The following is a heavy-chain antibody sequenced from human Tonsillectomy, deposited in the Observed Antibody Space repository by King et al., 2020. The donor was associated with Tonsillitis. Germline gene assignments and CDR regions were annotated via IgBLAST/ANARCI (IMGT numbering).Heavy chain of an antibody. J-gene: IGHJ3*02. D-gene: IGHD1-26*01. CDR3: LREGFGSQDPFDI. V-gene: IGHV3-64*01. CDR1: GFTFSSYA. CDR2: ISSNGGST. Sequence: VQLVESGGGLVQPGGSLRLSCAASGFTFSSYAMHWVRQAPGKGREYVSAISSNGGSTYYANSVKGRFTISRDNSKNTLYLQMGSLRAEDMAVYYCLREGFGSQDPFDIWGQGTMVTVSS.